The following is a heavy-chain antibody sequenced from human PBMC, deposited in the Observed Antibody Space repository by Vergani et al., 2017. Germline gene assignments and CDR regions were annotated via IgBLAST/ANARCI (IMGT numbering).Heavy chain of an antibody. J-gene: IGHJ4*02. CDR3: ARDGTYYYGSGSFYRFDY. CDR2: IRADTGDT. CDR1: GYTFFNYG. D-gene: IGHD3-10*01. V-gene: IGHV1-18*04. Sequence: QVQLVQSGPEVKRPGASVKVSCKTSGYTFFNYGVNWIRRAPGQGFEWLGWIRADTGDTKYSERLQDRVTLTTDSSTKTAYMELRSLKSDDTAVYYCARDGTYYYGSGSFYRFDYWGQGTLVTVSS.